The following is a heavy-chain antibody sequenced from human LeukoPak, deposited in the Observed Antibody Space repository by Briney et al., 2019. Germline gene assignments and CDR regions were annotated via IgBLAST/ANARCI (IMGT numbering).Heavy chain of an antibody. V-gene: IGHV4-34*01. J-gene: IGHJ4*02. CDR1: GGSFSGYY. CDR3: EGSDTYFDY. Sequence: SETLSLTCAVYGGSFSGYYWSWIRQPPGKGLEWIGEINHSGSTNYNPSLKSRVTISVDTSKNQFSLKLSSVTAADTAVYYCEGSDTYFDYGGREPWVTVSS. CDR2: INHSGST.